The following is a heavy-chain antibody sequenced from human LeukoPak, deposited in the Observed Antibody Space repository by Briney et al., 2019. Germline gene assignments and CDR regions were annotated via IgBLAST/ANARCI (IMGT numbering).Heavy chain of an antibody. CDR3: AKAPYSSSARSSDY. J-gene: IGHJ4*02. D-gene: IGHD6-6*01. CDR1: GFTFSSYG. CDR2: IRYDGSNK. Sequence: GGSLRLSCAASGFTFSSYGMHWVRQAPGKGLEWVAFIRYDGSNKYYADSVKGRFTISRDNSKNTLYLQMNSLRAEDTAVYYCAKAPYSSSARSSDYWGQGTLVTVSS. V-gene: IGHV3-30*02.